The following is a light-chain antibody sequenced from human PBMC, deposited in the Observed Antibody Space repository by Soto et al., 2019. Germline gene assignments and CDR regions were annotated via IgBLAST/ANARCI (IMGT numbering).Light chain of an antibody. J-gene: IGKJ2*01. CDR1: QPLVHHRGNPY. CDR2: KVS. V-gene: IGKV2-30*02. Sequence: AVMTQSPPSLPVTLGQPASISCRSSQPLVHHRGNPYLNWFQQRPGQSPRRLSYKVSNRDSGVPDRFSGSGADTDFTLKISRVEAEDVAVYYCLQTTHWPYTFGQGTKLEI. CDR3: LQTTHWPYT.